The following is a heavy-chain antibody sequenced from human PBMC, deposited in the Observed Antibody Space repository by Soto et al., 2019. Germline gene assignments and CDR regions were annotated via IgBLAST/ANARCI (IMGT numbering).Heavy chain of an antibody. CDR1: GDTVSSNSVA. V-gene: IGHV6-1*01. CDR2: TYYRSRWYS. Sequence: SQTLSLTCVGSGDTVSSNSVAWNWVRQSPSRGLEWLGRTYYRSRWYSDYTVSVRSRIDINADTSKNQVSLQLNSVTPEDTAVYYCARSEEDSDYYYYGMDVWGQGTTVTVSS. D-gene: IGHD2-15*01. J-gene: IGHJ6*02. CDR3: ARSEEDSDYYYYGMDV.